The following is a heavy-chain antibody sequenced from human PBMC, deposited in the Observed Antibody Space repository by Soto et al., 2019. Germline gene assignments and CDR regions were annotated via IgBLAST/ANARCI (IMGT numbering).Heavy chain of an antibody. D-gene: IGHD5-12*01. CDR3: AKDLVSGYTIDAFDI. V-gene: IGHV3-30*18. CDR1: GFTFSTYG. J-gene: IGHJ3*02. CDR2: ISYDGNNK. Sequence: SGGSLRLSCAASGFTFSTYGMHWVRQAPGKGLEWVAVISYDGNNKYYADSVKGRFTISRDNSKNTLYLQMNSLRAEDTAVYYCAKDLVSGYTIDAFDIWGQGTRVNVSS.